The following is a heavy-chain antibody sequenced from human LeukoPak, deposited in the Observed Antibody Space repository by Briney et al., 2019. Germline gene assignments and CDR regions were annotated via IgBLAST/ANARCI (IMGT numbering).Heavy chain of an antibody. J-gene: IGHJ2*01. CDR1: GGSISSSSYY. V-gene: IGHV4-39*07. D-gene: IGHD6-19*01. CDR2: IYYSGST. CDR3: ARDSRAVGSRGPAWYFDL. Sequence: SETLSLTCTVSGGSISSSSYYWGWIRQPPGKGLEWIGSIYYSGSTYYNPSLKSRVTISVDTSKNQFSLKLSSVTAADTAVYYCARDSRAVGSRGPAWYFDLWGRGSLVTVSS.